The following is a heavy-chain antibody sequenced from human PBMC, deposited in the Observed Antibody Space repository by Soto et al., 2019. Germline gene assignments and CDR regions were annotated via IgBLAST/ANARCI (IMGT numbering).Heavy chain of an antibody. D-gene: IGHD3-10*01. Sequence: QVQLQESGPRLVKPSGTLSLTCDVSGGSISDSVWWNWVRQAPGKGLEWIGEIYHSGKTYYNPSLKSRVTISIDKSKNQVSLTLDFVTAADTAIYYCATTREAIIHLYYFDFWGQGNLVTVSS. CDR2: IYHSGKT. J-gene: IGHJ4*02. CDR1: GGSISDSVW. V-gene: IGHV4-4*02. CDR3: ATTREAIIHLYYFDF.